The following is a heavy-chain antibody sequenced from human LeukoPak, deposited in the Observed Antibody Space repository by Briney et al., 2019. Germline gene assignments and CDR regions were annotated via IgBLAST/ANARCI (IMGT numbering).Heavy chain of an antibody. D-gene: IGHD6-19*01. CDR1: GFTFSSYA. CDR3: ARDLIAVAGQY. Sequence: SGRSLRLSCAASGFTFSSYAMHWVRQAPGKGLEWVAVISYDGSNKYYADSVKGRFTISRDNSKNTLYLQMNSLRAEDTAVYYCARDLIAVAGQYWGQGTLVTVSS. CDR2: ISYDGSNK. V-gene: IGHV3-30*04. J-gene: IGHJ4*02.